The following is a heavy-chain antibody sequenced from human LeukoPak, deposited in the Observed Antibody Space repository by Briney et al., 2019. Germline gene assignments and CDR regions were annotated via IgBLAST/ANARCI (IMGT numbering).Heavy chain of an antibody. J-gene: IGHJ4*02. D-gene: IGHD3/OR15-3a*01. Sequence: SETLSLTCTVSGVTISSSNFYWGGIRYPPGKGLEWICSIYYSGNTYYNASLKSHVSISVYTSKNQFSLRLTSVTAAATAVYYCARQTGSGLFILPGGQGTLVTVSS. CDR3: ARQTGSGLFILP. V-gene: IGHV4-39*01. CDR2: IYYSGNT. CDR1: GVTISSSNFY.